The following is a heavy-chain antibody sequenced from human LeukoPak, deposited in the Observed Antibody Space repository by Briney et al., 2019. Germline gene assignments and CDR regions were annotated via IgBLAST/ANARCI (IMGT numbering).Heavy chain of an antibody. Sequence: SVKVSHKASGGTFNSYAISWVRQAPGQGLEWMGRIIPILGIANYDQKFQGRGPITTDKSTSTAYMEVSSLKSEVTAVYYCARLDYDSSGQCYEGDDAFDIWGQGTMVTVSS. CDR2: IIPILGIA. D-gene: IGHD3-22*01. V-gene: IGHV1-69*04. CDR3: ARLDYDSSGQCYEGDDAFDI. CDR1: GGTFNSYA. J-gene: IGHJ3*02.